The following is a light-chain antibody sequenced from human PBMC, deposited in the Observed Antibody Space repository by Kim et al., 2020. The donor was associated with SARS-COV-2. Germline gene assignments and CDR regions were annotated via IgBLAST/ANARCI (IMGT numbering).Light chain of an antibody. Sequence: QPVLTQPPSESGAPGQRVTISCTGSSSNIGAGYDVHWYQQLPGTAPKFLIYGNTNRPSGVPDRFSGSKSGTSASLAITGLQAEDEADYYCQSYDSSLSGYVFGTGTKVTVL. CDR1: SSNIGAGYD. CDR3: QSYDSSLSGYV. V-gene: IGLV1-40*01. CDR2: GNT. J-gene: IGLJ1*01.